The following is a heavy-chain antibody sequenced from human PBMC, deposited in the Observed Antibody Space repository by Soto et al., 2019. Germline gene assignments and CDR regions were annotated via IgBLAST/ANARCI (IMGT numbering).Heavy chain of an antibody. V-gene: IGHV3-23*01. J-gene: IGHJ5*02. Sequence: GGSLRLSCAASGFTFSSYAMSWVRQAPGKGLEWVSAISGSGGSTYYADSVKGRFTISRDNSKNTLYLQMNSLRAEDTAVYYCAKDGEGYYDSSGYTWGQGNLVTVSS. CDR2: ISGSGGST. D-gene: IGHD3-22*01. CDR3: AKDGEGYYDSSGYT. CDR1: GFTFSSYA.